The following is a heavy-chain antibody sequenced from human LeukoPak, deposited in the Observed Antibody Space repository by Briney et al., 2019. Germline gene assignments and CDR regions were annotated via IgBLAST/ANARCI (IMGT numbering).Heavy chain of an antibody. V-gene: IGHV3-23*01. CDR2: ISARGDGT. CDR3: ANTAGSYYFDS. D-gene: IGHD3-10*01. J-gene: IGHJ4*02. CDR1: GFIFSNYA. Sequence: PGGSLRLSCAASGFIFSNYAMRWVRQAPGKGLEWVSAISARGDGTYYADSVRGRFTISRDNSKNTLYLQMNSLRAEDTAVYYCANTAGSYYFDSWGQGTLVTVSS.